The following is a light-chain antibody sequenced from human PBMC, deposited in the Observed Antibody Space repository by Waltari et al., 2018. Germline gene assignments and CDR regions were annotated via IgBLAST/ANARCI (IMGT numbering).Light chain of an antibody. V-gene: IGKV3-15*01. J-gene: IGKJ2*01. CDR3: QQYNNWPPLYT. CDR1: QSISSS. Sequence: EIVMTQSPATLSVSPGERATLSCRASQSISSSLAWYQHKPGQAPRVLIYGASTRATGSPARFSGSGSGTEFTLTITSLQSEDFAVYYCQQYNNWPPLYTFGQGTKLEIK. CDR2: GAS.